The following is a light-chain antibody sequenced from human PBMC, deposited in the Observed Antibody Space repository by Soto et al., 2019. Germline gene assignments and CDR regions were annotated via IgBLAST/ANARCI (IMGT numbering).Light chain of an antibody. V-gene: IGKV3-15*01. CDR1: QSVSNN. CDR2: GSS. CDR3: QQYNKWPWT. Sequence: EIVMTQSPATLSVSPGERATLSCRTSQSVSNNLAWYQQNPGQAPRLLFYGSSTRATGIPARFSGSGSGTDFTLTIHSLQSEDFAVYYCQQYNKWPWTFGQGTKVEIK. J-gene: IGKJ1*01.